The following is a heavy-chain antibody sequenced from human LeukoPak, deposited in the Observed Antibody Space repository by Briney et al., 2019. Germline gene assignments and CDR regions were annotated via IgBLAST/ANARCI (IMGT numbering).Heavy chain of an antibody. Sequence: GGSLRLSCAASGSTFSSYEMNWVRQAPGKGLEWVSYISSSGSTIYYADSVKGRFTISRDNAKNSLYLQMNSLRAEDTAVYYCARSYCSSTSCYPQDYGMDVWGKGTTVTVSS. J-gene: IGHJ6*04. CDR1: GSTFSSYE. V-gene: IGHV3-48*03. CDR3: ARSYCSSTSCYPQDYGMDV. CDR2: ISSSGSTI. D-gene: IGHD2-2*01.